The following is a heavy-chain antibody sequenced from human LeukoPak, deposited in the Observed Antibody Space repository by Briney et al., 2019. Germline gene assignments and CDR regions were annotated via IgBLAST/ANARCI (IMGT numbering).Heavy chain of an antibody. V-gene: IGHV1-46*01. CDR3: ARDRSWASDY. CDR1: GYTFTANK. J-gene: IGHJ4*02. Sequence: ASVKVSCKSSGYTFTANKMHWVRQAPGQGLEWMGIVNPSDGATRYAHKFQGRLTMTGDTSMSTVYMELNSLTSEDTAVYYCARDRSWASDYWGQGTLVTVSS. CDR2: VNPSDGAT. D-gene: IGHD3-16*01.